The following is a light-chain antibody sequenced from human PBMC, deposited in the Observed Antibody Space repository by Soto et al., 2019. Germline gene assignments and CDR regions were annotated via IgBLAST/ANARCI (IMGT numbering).Light chain of an antibody. J-gene: IGLJ1*01. CDR2: DVS. CDR3: SSYTSSSMFPYV. CDR1: SSDVVGYNY. Sequence: QSVLTQPASVSGSPGQSITISCTGTSSDVVGYNYVSWYQQHPGKAPKLMIYDVSNRPSGVSNRFSGSKSGNTASLTISGLQAEDEADYYCSSYTSSSMFPYVFGTGTKVTVL. V-gene: IGLV2-14*01.